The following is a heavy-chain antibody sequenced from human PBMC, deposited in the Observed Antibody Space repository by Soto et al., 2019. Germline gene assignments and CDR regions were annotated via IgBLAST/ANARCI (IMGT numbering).Heavy chain of an antibody. V-gene: IGHV5-10-1*01. CDR1: GYSFTSYW. J-gene: IGHJ6*02. D-gene: IGHD3-9*01. CDR3: ARVWILTYYGMDV. Sequence: PGESLKISCKGSGYSFTSYWISWVRQMPGKGLEWMGRIDPSDSYTNYSPSFQGHVTISRDNAKNSLYLQMNSLRAEDTAVYYCARVWILTYYGMDVWGQGTTVTVSS. CDR2: IDPSDSYT.